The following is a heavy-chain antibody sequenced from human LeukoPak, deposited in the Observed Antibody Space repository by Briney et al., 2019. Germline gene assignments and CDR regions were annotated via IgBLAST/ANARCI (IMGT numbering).Heavy chain of an antibody. CDR2: ISYDGSKT. Sequence: GGSLRLSCAASGFTFSRFGIHWVRQAPGKGLQWVALISYDGSKTYYAASVKDRFTISRDNSKNTLYLQMNSLRAEDTAVYYCAKVRETRYSGSYLHWGQGTLVTVSS. J-gene: IGHJ4*02. D-gene: IGHD1-26*01. CDR1: GFTFSRFG. V-gene: IGHV3-30*18. CDR3: AKVRETRYSGSYLH.